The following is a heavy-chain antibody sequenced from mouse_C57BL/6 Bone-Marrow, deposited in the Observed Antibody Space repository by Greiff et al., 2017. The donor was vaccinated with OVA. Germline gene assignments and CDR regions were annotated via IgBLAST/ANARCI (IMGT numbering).Heavy chain of an antibody. V-gene: IGHV5-6*01. CDR3: ARLGGRHYFDH. J-gene: IGHJ2*01. CDR1: GFTFSSYG. CDR2: ISSGGSYT. D-gene: IGHD3-3*01. Sequence: EVQLVESGGDLVKPGGSLKLSCAASGFTFSSYGMSWVRQTPDKRLEWVATISSGGSYTYYPDSVKGRFTISRDNAKNTLYLQMSSLKSEDTAMYYCARLGGRHYFDHWGQGTTLTVSS.